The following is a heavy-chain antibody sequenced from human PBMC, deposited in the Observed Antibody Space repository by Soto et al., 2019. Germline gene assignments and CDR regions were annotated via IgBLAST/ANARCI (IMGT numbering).Heavy chain of an antibody. V-gene: IGHV1-69*12. D-gene: IGHD1-1*01. CDR1: GGTFSSYA. J-gene: IGHJ4*02. Sequence: QVQLVQSGAEVKKPGSSVKVSCKASGGTFSSYAISWVRQAPGQGLEWMGGIIPIFGTANYAQKFQGRVAITADESWSTAYMELRSLRSEDTAVYYCARVTTTEGYFDYWGQGTLVTVSS. CDR3: ARVTTTEGYFDY. CDR2: IIPIFGTA.